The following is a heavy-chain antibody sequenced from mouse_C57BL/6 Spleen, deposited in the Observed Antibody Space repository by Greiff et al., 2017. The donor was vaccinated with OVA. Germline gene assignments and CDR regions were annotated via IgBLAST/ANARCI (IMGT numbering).Heavy chain of an antibody. CDR1: GYTFTSYW. V-gene: IGHV1-72*01. J-gene: IGHJ2*01. CDR3: ARPNYYGSSYFDY. D-gene: IGHD1-1*01. CDR2: IDPNSGGT. Sequence: QVQLQQPGAELVKPGASVKLSCKASGYTFTSYWMHWVKQRPGRGLEWIGRIDPNSGGTKYNEKFKSKATLTVDKPSSTAYMQLSSLTSKDSAVYYCARPNYYGSSYFDYWGQGTTLTVSS.